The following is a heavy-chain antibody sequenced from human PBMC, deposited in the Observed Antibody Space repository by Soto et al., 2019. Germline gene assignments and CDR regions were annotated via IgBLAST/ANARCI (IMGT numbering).Heavy chain of an antibody. D-gene: IGHD2-21*02. CDR2: ISHDGSNQ. V-gene: IGHV3-30*18. CDR1: GFSFSDFG. CDR3: AKETRSRAVTATRVNGMDV. J-gene: IGHJ6*02. Sequence: QVQLVESGGGVVQPGRSLRLSCAPSGFSFSDFGMHWVRQAPGKGLEWVAAISHDGSNQYYGDSVKGRFSISRDHSNNRLYLQMNNLKVEASAIYFCAKETRSRAVTATRVNGMDVWGQGTTVTGSS.